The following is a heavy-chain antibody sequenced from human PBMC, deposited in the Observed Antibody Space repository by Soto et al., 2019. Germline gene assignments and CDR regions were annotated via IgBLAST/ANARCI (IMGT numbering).Heavy chain of an antibody. V-gene: IGHV1-69*13. CDR3: ARVRSDGNMPDY. CDR1: EGTFGSYA. Sequence: GAQVRVPGKASEGTFGSYAISWVRQAPGQGLEWMGGIIPIFGTANYAQKFQGRVTITADESTSTANMELSSLRSEDTAAYYCARVRSDGNMPDYWGQGTLVTVSS. J-gene: IGHJ4*02. CDR2: IIPIFGTA. D-gene: IGHD2-15*01.